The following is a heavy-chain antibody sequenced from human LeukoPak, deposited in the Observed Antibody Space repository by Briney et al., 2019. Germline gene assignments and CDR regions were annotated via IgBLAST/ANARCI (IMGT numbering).Heavy chain of an antibody. Sequence: SETLSLTCAVSRYSISSGYYWSWIRQPPGKGLEWIGYIYYSGSTNYNPSLKSRVTISVDTSKNQFSLKLSSVTAADTAVYYCARRSTGEYSYGYGLDYWGQGTLVTVSS. J-gene: IGHJ4*02. CDR2: IYYSGST. CDR1: RYSISSGYY. D-gene: IGHD5-18*01. CDR3: ARRSTGEYSYGYGLDY. V-gene: IGHV4-61*01.